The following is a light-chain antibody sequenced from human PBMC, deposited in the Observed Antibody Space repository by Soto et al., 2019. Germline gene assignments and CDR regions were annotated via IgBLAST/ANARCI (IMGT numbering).Light chain of an antibody. CDR3: SSYTSSSTLV. CDR1: SSDVGGYNY. Sequence: QSALTQPASVSGAPGQSITISCTGTSSDVGGYNYVSWYQQHPGKAPKLMIYDVSNRPSGVSNRFSGPKSGNTASLTISGLQAEDEADNYCSSYTSSSTLVFGTGTKLTVL. V-gene: IGLV2-14*01. CDR2: DVS. J-gene: IGLJ1*01.